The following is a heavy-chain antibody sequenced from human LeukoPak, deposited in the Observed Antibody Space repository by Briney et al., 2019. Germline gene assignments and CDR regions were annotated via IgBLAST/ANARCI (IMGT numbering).Heavy chain of an antibody. CDR3: ARVPTPSGMDV. D-gene: IGHD2-15*01. CDR1: GFAVSSNY. CDR2: IYSGGST. J-gene: IGHJ6*02. Sequence: GGSLRLSCAASGFAVSSNYMSWVRQAPGKGLEWVSVIYSGGSTYYADSVKGRFTISRDNSKNTLYLQMNSLRAEDTAVYYCARVPTPSGMDVWGQGTTVTVSS. V-gene: IGHV3-66*01.